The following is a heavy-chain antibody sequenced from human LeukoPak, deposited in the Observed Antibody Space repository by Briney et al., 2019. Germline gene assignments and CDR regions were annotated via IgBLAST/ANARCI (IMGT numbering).Heavy chain of an antibody. CDR3: ARGRRGYSYGHDY. CDR1: GGSISSYY. J-gene: IGHJ4*02. V-gene: IGHV4-59*01. Sequence: SETLSLTCTVTGGSISSYYWSWIRQPPGKGLEWIGYIYYSGSTNYNPSLKSRVTISVDTSKNQFSLKLSSVTAADTAVYYCARGRRGYSYGHDYWGQGTLVTVSS. D-gene: IGHD5-18*01. CDR2: IYYSGST.